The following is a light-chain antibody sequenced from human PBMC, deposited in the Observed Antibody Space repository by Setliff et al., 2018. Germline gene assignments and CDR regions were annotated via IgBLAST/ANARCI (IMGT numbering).Light chain of an antibody. CDR1: SSDVGAYSH. CDR2: EVS. J-gene: IGLJ1*01. CDR3: MSYTTIRTYV. Sequence: LAQPASLSGSPGQSITISCAGASSDVGAYSHVSWYQQYPGKAPKLMISEVSNRPSGVSYRFSGSKSGNTASLTISGLLAEDEADYYCMSYTTIRTYVFGTGTKVTVL. V-gene: IGLV2-14*01.